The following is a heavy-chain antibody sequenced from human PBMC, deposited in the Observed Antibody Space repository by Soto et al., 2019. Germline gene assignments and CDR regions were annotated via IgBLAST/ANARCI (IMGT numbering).Heavy chain of an antibody. V-gene: IGHV1-18*01. D-gene: IGHD4-17*01. Sequence: QVQLVQSGAEVKKPGASVKVSCKASGYTFTSYGISWVRQAPGQGLEWMGWISAYNGNTNYAQKLQGRVTMTTDTTTNTAYMGLRGLKSDDTAVYYCARGGGNYGDYPGGYWGQGTLVTVSS. J-gene: IGHJ4*02. CDR2: ISAYNGNT. CDR1: GYTFTSYG. CDR3: ARGGGNYGDYPGGY.